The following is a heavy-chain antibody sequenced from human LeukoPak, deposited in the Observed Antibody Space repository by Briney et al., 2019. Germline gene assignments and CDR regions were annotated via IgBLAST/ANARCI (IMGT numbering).Heavy chain of an antibody. V-gene: IGHV3-48*01. CDR3: ARGEQEMATMSIDY. CDR2: ISSLGSTT. D-gene: IGHD5-24*01. Sequence: GGSLRLSCAASGFSFSTYSMNWVRQAPGKGLDWVSYISSLGSTTYYADSVKGRFTISRDNAKNSLYLQMDGLRAEDTAVYYCARGEQEMATMSIDYWGQGTLVTVSS. J-gene: IGHJ4*02. CDR1: GFSFSTYS.